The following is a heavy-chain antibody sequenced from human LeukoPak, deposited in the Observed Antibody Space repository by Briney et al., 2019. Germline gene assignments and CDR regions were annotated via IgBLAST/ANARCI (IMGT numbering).Heavy chain of an antibody. CDR1: GYTFTSYY. V-gene: IGHV1-46*01. CDR2: INPSGGGT. D-gene: IGHD3-10*01. Sequence: ASVKVSCKASGYTFTSYYMHWVRQAPGQGLEWMGIINPSGGGTSYAQKFQGRVTMTRDMSTSTVYMELSSLRSEDTAVYYCARLGNYGSGSYWTIDYWGQGTLVTVSS. CDR3: ARLGNYGSGSYWTIDY. J-gene: IGHJ4*02.